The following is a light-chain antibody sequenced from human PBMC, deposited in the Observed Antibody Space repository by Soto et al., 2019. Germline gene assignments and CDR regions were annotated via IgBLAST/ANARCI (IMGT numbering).Light chain of an antibody. CDR1: QDISNS. V-gene: IGKV1-33*01. CDR3: QQYDNVHLN. CDR2: DAS. Sequence: DIQMTQSPSSLSASVGDRVTITCQAGQDISNSLNWYQHKPGKAPKLLIYDASSLETGVPSRFGGSGSGTDFTVAISSLQPEDIETYYCQQYDNVHLNFGGATKVDI. J-gene: IGKJ4*01.